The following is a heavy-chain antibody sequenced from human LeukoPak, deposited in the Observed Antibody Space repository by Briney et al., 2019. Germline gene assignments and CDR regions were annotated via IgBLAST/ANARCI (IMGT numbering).Heavy chain of an antibody. J-gene: IGHJ4*02. D-gene: IGHD6-19*01. V-gene: IGHV3-23*01. CDR2: ISGSGGST. CDR3: ARVAGTKCLDY. Sequence: GGSLRLSCAASGFTFSTYAVSWVRQAPGRGLEWVSSISGSGGSTSYADTVKGRFTISRDNSKNTLYLQMNSLRAEDTAIYYCARVAGTKCLDYWGQGTLVTVSS. CDR1: GFTFSTYA.